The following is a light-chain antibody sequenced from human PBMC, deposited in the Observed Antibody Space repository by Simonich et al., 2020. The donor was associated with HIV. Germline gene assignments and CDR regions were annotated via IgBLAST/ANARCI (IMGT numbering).Light chain of an antibody. CDR2: AAS. CDR1: QSISSW. V-gene: IGKV1-12*01. Sequence: DIQMTQSPSTLSASVGERVNITFRASQSISSWLAWYQQKPGKAPKLLMYAASSLQSGVPSRFSGSGAGTKFTLTISSLQPEDFATYYCQQAITFPRTFGQGTRVDVK. J-gene: IGKJ1*01. CDR3: QQAITFPRT.